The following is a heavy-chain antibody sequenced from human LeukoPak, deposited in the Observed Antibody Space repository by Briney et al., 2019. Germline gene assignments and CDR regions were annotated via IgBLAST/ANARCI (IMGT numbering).Heavy chain of an antibody. CDR1: GFSFSNHY. CDR2: INEDGSNK. CDR3: TRVIVAVPGYFDYFDF. V-gene: IGHV3-7*01. Sequence: GGSLRLSCAASGFSFSNHYMRWIRQAPGKGLEWVANINEDGSNKWHLGSVKGRFTVSRDNARKALYLQTNRLRVEDTAVYYCTRVIVAVPGYFDYFDFWGQGALVTVSS. D-gene: IGHD6-19*01. J-gene: IGHJ4*02.